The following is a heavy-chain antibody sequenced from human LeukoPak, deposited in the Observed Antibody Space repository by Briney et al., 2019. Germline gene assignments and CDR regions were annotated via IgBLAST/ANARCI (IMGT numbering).Heavy chain of an antibody. CDR1: GFTFSSYW. Sequence: PGGSLRLSCVTSGFTFSSYWMTWVRQAPGKGLEWVANINQDGHEKNYVDSVKGRFTISRDNPKNSLYLQMNSLRAEDTAVYSCVRDMDVWAQGTTVTVSS. CDR2: INQDGHEK. CDR3: VRDMDV. J-gene: IGHJ6*02. V-gene: IGHV3-7*05.